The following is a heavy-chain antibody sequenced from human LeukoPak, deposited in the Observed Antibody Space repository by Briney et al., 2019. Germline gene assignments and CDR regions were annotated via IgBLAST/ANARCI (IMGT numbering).Heavy chain of an antibody. CDR2: ISSSSSYI. CDR3: AKHRCYDILTGYPTPPDFDY. V-gene: IGHV3-21*04. Sequence: GGSLRLSCAASGFTFSSYSMNWVRQAPGKGLEWVSSISSSSSYIYYADSVKGRFTISRDDAKNSLYLQMNSLRAEDTAVYYCAKHRCYDILTGYPTPPDFDYWGQGTLVTVSS. CDR1: GFTFSSYS. D-gene: IGHD3-9*01. J-gene: IGHJ4*02.